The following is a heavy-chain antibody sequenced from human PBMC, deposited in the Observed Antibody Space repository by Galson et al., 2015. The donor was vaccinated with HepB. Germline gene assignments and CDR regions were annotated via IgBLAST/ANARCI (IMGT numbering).Heavy chain of an antibody. CDR2: ISTNSGDT. CDR1: GYIFTSKG. V-gene: IGHV1-18*01. J-gene: IGHJ4*02. Sequence: CKASGYIFTSKGISWVRQAPGQGLEWMGWISTNSGDTNYAQKFQGRVTMTTDTSTSTAYLGLRSLGSDDTAVYYCARDVDHRFDHWGQGTLVTVSS. CDR3: ARDVDHRFDH.